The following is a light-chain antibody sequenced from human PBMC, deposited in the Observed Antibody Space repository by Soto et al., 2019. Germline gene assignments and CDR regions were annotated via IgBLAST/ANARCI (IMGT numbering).Light chain of an antibody. V-gene: IGLV2-14*01. CDR2: EVS. Sequence: QSALTQPASVSGSPGQSIAISCTGTSSDIGSYNYVSWYQQPPGKAPKLIIHEVSNRPSGISDHFSGSKSGNTASLTISGLQADDEADYYCSSHTTYSTRIFGTGTKLTVL. J-gene: IGLJ1*01. CDR1: SSDIGSYNY. CDR3: SSHTTYSTRI.